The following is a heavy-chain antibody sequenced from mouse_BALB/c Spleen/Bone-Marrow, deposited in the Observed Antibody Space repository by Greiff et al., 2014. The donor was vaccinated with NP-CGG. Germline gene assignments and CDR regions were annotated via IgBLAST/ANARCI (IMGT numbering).Heavy chain of an antibody. Sequence: VQLQQSGGGLVQPGGSLKLSCAASGFPFSSYGMSWVRQTPDKRLELVATINSNGGSTYYPDSVKGRFTISRDNAKNTLYLQMSSLKSEDSAMFYCARDRTYYYGMDYWGRGTSVTVSS. J-gene: IGHJ4*01. V-gene: IGHV5-6-3*01. CDR3: ARDRTYYYGMDY. CDR1: GFPFSSYG. CDR2: INSNGGST.